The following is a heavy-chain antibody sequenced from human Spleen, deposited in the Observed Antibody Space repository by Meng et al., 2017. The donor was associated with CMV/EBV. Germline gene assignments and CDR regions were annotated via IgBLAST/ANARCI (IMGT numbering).Heavy chain of an antibody. D-gene: IGHD2-2*01. J-gene: IGHJ4*02. CDR2: IYYSGNT. CDR3: ARVRGDIVAVPAAYSFDY. Sequence: SISCGGYYWSWIRQHPGKGLEWIGYIYYSGNTYYNSSLKSRLTISVDTSKNQFSLRLSYVTAADTAVYYCARVRGDIVAVPAAYSFDYWGQGTLVTVSS. CDR1: SISCGGYY. V-gene: IGHV4-31*02.